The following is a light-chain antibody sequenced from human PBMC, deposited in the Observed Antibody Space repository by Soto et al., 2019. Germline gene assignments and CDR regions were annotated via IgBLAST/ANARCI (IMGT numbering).Light chain of an antibody. CDR2: EVS. Sequence: QSALTQPPSASGSPGQSVTISCTGTSSDVGGYKYVSWYQQHPGKAPKLMIYEVSKRPSGAPDRFSGSKSGNTASLTVSGLQAEDEADYYCSSYAGNNNLIFGGGTKLTVL. V-gene: IGLV2-8*01. J-gene: IGLJ2*01. CDR3: SSYAGNNNLI. CDR1: SSDVGGYKY.